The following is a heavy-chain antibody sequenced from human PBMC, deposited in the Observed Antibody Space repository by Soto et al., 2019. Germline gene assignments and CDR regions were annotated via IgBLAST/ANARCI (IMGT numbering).Heavy chain of an antibody. CDR1: GFSLRTTGVG. CDR2: IYWNDDK. Sequence: QITLKESGPTLVEPTQTLTLTCTYSGFSLRTTGVGVGWIRQPPGKALEWLGIIYWNDDKRYSPSLQNRFTLTSDISKSQVVLTMTNMDPVDTATSSCAHTWGLPFDYWGQGTLVIVSS. J-gene: IGHJ4*02. D-gene: IGHD3-16*01. V-gene: IGHV2-5*01. CDR3: AHTWGLPFDY.